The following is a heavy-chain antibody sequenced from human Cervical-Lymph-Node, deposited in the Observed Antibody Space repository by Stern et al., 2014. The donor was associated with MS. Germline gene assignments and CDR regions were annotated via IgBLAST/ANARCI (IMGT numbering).Heavy chain of an antibody. CDR1: GYTFTSYG. Sequence: VQLVQSGAEVKKPGASGKVSCKASGYTFTSYGISWVRQAPGQGLEWMGWISAYNGNTNYAQKLQGRVTMTTDTSTSTAYMELRSLRSDDTAVYYCARVDLVDTAMVKAPYYWGQGTLVTVSS. V-gene: IGHV1-18*04. CDR3: ARVDLVDTAMVKAPYY. CDR2: ISAYNGNT. J-gene: IGHJ4*02. D-gene: IGHD5-18*01.